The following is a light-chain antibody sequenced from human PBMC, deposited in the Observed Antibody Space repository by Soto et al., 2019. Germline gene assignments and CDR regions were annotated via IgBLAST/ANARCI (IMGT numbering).Light chain of an antibody. CDR2: GAS. Sequence: EIVLTQSPGTLSLSPGERATLSCRASQSVSSTSLAWYQQKAGQAPRLLIYGASSRATGIPDRFSGSGSGADFTLTISRLEPEDFAVYYCQHYGNSPLTFGGGTKVEIK. CDR3: QHYGNSPLT. CDR1: QSVSSTS. V-gene: IGKV3-20*01. J-gene: IGKJ4*01.